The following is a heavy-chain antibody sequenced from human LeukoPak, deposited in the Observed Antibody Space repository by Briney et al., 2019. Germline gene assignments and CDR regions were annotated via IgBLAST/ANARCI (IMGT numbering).Heavy chain of an antibody. CDR1: GFTFSSYG. CDR2: IRYDGSNK. V-gene: IGHV3-30*02. D-gene: IGHD2-2*01. CDR3: ARDGRGYCSSTSCSNWFDP. J-gene: IGHJ5*02. Sequence: GESLRLSCAASGFTFSSYGMLWVRQAPGKGLEWVAFIRYDGSNKFYADSVKGRFTISRDNAKNSLYLQMNSLRAEDTAVYYCARDGRGYCSSTSCSNWFDPWGQGTLVTVSS.